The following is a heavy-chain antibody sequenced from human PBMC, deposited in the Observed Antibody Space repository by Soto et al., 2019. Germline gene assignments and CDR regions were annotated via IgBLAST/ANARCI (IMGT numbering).Heavy chain of an antibody. Sequence: PSETLSLTCTVSGGSISSGGYYWSWIRQHPGKGLEWFGYIYYSGSTYYNPSLKSRVTISVDTSKNQFSLKLSSVTAADTAVYYCARDQKYDSSGYSRSIYYYGMDVWGQGTTVTVSS. CDR3: ARDQKYDSSGYSRSIYYYGMDV. D-gene: IGHD3-22*01. V-gene: IGHV4-31*03. CDR1: GGSISSGGYY. J-gene: IGHJ6*02. CDR2: IYYSGST.